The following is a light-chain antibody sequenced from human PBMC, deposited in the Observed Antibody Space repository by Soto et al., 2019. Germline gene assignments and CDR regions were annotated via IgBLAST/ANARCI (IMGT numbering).Light chain of an antibody. V-gene: IGKV1-9*01. CDR1: QGISSF. J-gene: IGKJ1*01. CDR2: DAS. Sequence: IQLTQSPSSLSASVGDRVTITCRASQGISSFLAWYQQKPGKAPKPLIYDASTLQNGVPSRFSGSGSGTDFTLTISRLQPDDFATYYCKQYSSYWTFGQGTKV. CDR3: KQYSSYWT.